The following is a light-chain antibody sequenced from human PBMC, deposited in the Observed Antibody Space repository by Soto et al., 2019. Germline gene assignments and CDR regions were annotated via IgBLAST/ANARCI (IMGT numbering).Light chain of an antibody. Sequence: PVLNHGASGTRSPGESLASPCTVTSSDVGSYNLVSWYQQHPGKVPKLMIYEVSKRPSGVSNRFSGSKSGNTASLTISGLQAEDEADYYCCSYAGSSTSYVFGTGT. V-gene: IGLV2-23*02. CDR2: EVS. CDR3: CSYAGSSTSYV. CDR1: SSDVGSYNL. J-gene: IGLJ1*01.